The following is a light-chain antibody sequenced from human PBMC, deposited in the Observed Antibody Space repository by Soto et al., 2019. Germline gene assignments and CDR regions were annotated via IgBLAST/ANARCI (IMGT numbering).Light chain of an antibody. CDR1: SSDVGGYNY. Sequence: QSVLTQPPSASGSPGQSVTISCTGTSSDVGGYNYVSWYQQHPGKAPKLMIYEVSKRPSGVPDRFSGSKSGNTASLTVTGLQAEDEADYHCCSYAGSNNFVFGTGTKVTVL. V-gene: IGLV2-8*01. J-gene: IGLJ1*01. CDR3: CSYAGSNNFV. CDR2: EVS.